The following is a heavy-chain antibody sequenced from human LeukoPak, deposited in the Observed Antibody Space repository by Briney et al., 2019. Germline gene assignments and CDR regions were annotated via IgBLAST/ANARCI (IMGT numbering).Heavy chain of an antibody. CDR2: ISGSGGST. V-gene: IGHV3-23*01. CDR1: GFTFSSYA. J-gene: IGHJ4*02. D-gene: IGHD6-19*01. CDR3: AKLGGWYGGFPPPPGY. Sequence: GGSLRLSYAASGFTFSSYAMSWVRQAPGKGLEWVSAISGSGGSTYYADSVKGRFTISRDNSKNTLYLQMNSLRAEDTAVYYCAKLGGWYGGFPPPPGYWGQGTLVTVSS.